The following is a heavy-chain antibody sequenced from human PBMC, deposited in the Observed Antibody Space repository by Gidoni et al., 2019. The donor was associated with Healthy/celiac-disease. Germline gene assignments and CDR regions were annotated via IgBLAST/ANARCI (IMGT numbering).Heavy chain of an antibody. V-gene: IGHV4-34*01. Sequence: QVQLQQWGAGLLKPSETLSLTCAVYGGSFSGYYWSCIRQPPGKGLEWIGEINHSGSTNYNPSLKSRVTIAVDTSKNQFSLKLSSVTAADTAVYYCARARGYCSGGSCYNWFDPWGQGTLVTVSS. J-gene: IGHJ5*02. CDR2: INHSGST. CDR1: GGSFSGYY. CDR3: ARARGYCSGGSCYNWFDP. D-gene: IGHD2-15*01.